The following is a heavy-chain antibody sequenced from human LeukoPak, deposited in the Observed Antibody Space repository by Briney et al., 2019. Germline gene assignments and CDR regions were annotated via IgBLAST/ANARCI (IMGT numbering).Heavy chain of an antibody. V-gene: IGHV3-33*01. CDR1: GFTFSNCG. CDR3: ARDLDYDFFDY. CDR2: IWYDGSNK. Sequence: PGGSLRLSCAASGFTFSNCGMHWVRQAPGKGLEWVAHIWYDGSNKYYADSVRGRFTISRDNSKNTLYLQMNSLRAEDTAVYYCARDLDYDFFDYWGQGTLVTVSS. J-gene: IGHJ4*02. D-gene: IGHD3-3*01.